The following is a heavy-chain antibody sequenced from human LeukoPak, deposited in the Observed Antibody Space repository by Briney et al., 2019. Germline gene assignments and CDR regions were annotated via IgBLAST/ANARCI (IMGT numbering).Heavy chain of an antibody. Sequence: GGSLRLSCEASGFTFSSYGIHWVRQAPDKGLEWVAVVSYDGSDKYYADSVKGRFTISRDNSKNTLYLQMNSLRAEDTAVYYCAKALAKATVTYFDYWGQGTLVTVSS. CDR2: VSYDGSDK. V-gene: IGHV3-30*18. CDR1: GFTFSSYG. D-gene: IGHD4-17*01. CDR3: AKALAKATVTYFDY. J-gene: IGHJ4*02.